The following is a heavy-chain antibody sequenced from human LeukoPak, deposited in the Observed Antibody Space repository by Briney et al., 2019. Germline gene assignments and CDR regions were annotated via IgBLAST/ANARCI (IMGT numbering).Heavy chain of an antibody. CDR3: TTDRRYCSGGTCYYDRNY. J-gene: IGHJ4*02. CDR1: GFTFSSFE. D-gene: IGHD2-15*01. CDR2: IKSKIDGGTT. V-gene: IGHV3-15*01. Sequence: GGSLRLSCAASGFTFSSFEMNWVRQAPGKGLEWVGRIKSKIDGGTTEYAAPVKGRFTISRDDSKNTVYLQMNSLQTEDTAVYYCTTDRRYCSGGTCYYDRNYWGQGTLVTVSS.